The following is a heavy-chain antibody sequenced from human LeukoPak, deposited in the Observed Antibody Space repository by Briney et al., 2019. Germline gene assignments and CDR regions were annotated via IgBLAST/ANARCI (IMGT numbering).Heavy chain of an antibody. CDR1: GYIFPNYR. D-gene: IGHD2-2*02. J-gene: IGHJ5*02. CDR3: ARGPYAYTSSATLGSYNWFDP. CDR2: IYPGVSHT. Sequence: GASLKVSCHGSGYIFPNYRIGWVRHLPGKRLEWMGIIYPGVSHTRYSPSFQDQVTISVDKSISTAYLQWSSLKASDTAMYYCARGPYAYTSSATLGSYNWFDPWGQGSLVTVSS. V-gene: IGHV5-51*01.